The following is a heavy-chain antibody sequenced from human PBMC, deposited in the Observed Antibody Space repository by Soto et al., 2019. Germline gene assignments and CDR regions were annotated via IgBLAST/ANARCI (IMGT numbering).Heavy chain of an antibody. D-gene: IGHD3-9*01. CDR2: ISGSGGST. CDR3: AKDGDILSGYPEYFQH. Sequence: GGSLRLSCAASGFTFSSYAMSWVRQAPGKGLEWVSAISGSGGSTYYADSVKGRFTISRDNSKNTLYLQMNSLRAEDTAVYYCAKDGDILSGYPEYFQHWGQGTLVTV. V-gene: IGHV3-23*01. CDR1: GFTFSSYA. J-gene: IGHJ1*01.